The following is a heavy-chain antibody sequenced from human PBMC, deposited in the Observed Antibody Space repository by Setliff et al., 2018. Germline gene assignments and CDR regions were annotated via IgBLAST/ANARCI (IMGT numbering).Heavy chain of an antibody. CDR2: MYYSGSS. V-gene: IGHV4-39*07. CDR1: GDSINRSGYY. CDR3: ARSYHLVLTNWFDA. J-gene: IGHJ5*01. D-gene: IGHD1-26*01. Sequence: LSLTCNVSGDSINRSGYYWGWIRQPPGKGLEWIGSMYYSGSSDYNPSLKSRVTISLDTSKNQFSLRLTSVTAADTAVYYCARSYHLVLTNWFDAWGHGTLVTVSS.